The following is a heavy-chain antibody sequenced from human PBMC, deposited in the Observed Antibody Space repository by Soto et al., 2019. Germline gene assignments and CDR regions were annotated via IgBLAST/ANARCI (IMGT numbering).Heavy chain of an antibody. CDR1: GFTFSSYA. CDR3: AKTPGRELLAYYYRMDV. D-gene: IGHD1-26*01. CDR2: ISGSGGST. Sequence: GGSLRLSCAASGFTFSSYAMSWVRQAPGKXLEWVSAISGSGGSTYYADSVKGRFTISRDNSKNTLYLQMNSLRAEDTAVYYCAKTPGRELLAYYYRMDVWGQGTTVTVSS. V-gene: IGHV3-23*01. J-gene: IGHJ6*02.